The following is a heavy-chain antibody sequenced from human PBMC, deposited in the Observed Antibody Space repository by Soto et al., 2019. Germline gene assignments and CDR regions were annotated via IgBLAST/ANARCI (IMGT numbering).Heavy chain of an antibody. J-gene: IGHJ6*03. Sequence: ASVKVSCKASGYTFTSYYMHWVRQAPGQGLEWMGIINPSGGSTNYAQKFQGWVTMTRDTSISTAYMELSRLRSDDTAVYYCARGRTTIFGVVNYYYYMDVWGKGTTVTVSS. V-gene: IGHV1-2*04. CDR1: GYTFTSYY. CDR3: ARGRTTIFGVVNYYYYMDV. CDR2: INPSGGST. D-gene: IGHD3-3*01.